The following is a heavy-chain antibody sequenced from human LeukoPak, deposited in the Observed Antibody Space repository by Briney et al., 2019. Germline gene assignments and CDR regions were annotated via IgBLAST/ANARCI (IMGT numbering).Heavy chain of an antibody. CDR3: AGPWDQVGFDP. V-gene: IGHV1-2*02. J-gene: IGHJ5*02. Sequence: ASVKVSCKASGYTFTGYYLHWVRQAPGQGLEWMGWIYPKTGGTSYAQKFQGRVTMTRDTSISTAYMELIGLRSDDTAVYCCAGPWDQVGFDPWGQGTLVSVSS. CDR2: IYPKTGGT. CDR1: GYTFTGYY. D-gene: IGHD1-26*01.